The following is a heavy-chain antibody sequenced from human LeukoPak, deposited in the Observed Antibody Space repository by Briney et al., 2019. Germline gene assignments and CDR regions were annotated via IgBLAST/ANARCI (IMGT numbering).Heavy chain of an antibody. D-gene: IGHD3-16*02. CDR1: GGSFSGYY. V-gene: IGHV4-34*01. CDR2: INHSGST. J-gene: IGHJ4*02. Sequence: SETLSLTCAVSGGSFSGYYWSWIRQPPGKGLEWIGEINHSGSTNYNPSLKSRVTISVDTSKNQFSLKLSSVTAADTAVYYCARERDDYVWGSYRRYYFDYWGQGTLVTVSS. CDR3: ARERDDYVWGSYRRYYFDY.